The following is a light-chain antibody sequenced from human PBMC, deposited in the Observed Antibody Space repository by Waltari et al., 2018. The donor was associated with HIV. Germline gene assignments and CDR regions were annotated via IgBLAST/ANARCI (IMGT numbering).Light chain of an antibody. CDR2: WAS. Sequence: DIVMTQSPDSLAVSLGERATINCKSSQSVLYSSNNKNYLAWYQQKPGQPPKLLIYWASARESGFPDRFSASGSGTDFTLTISSLQAEDVAVYYCQQHYTTPLTFGGGTKVEI. V-gene: IGKV4-1*01. J-gene: IGKJ4*01. CDR3: QQHYTTPLT. CDR1: QSVLYSSNNKNY.